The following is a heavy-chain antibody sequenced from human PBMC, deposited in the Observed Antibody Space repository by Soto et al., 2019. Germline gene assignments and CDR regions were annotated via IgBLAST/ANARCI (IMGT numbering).Heavy chain of an antibody. CDR2: ISGSGGST. CDR1: GLPHSRFA. Sequence: GGSLRLSCTASGLPHSRFAMMWVRQAPGKGLEWVSAISGSGGSTYYADSVKGRFTISRDNSKNTLYLQMNSLRAEDTAVYYCAKEYGSGYFDYWGQGTLVTVSS. J-gene: IGHJ4*02. CDR3: AKEYGSGYFDY. D-gene: IGHD3-10*01. V-gene: IGHV3-23*01.